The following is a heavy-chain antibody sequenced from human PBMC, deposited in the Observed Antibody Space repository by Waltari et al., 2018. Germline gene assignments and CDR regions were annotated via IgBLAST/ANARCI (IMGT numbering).Heavy chain of an antibody. Sequence: EVLLLESGGGVIQPGGFLGLSCAAPGFNFSRYSLSLSRPAPGKGLEWVSDISGNGDATNYAASVRGRFTISRDNSKNTLYLQMNNLRAEDTAVYYCANGAQSVGWLSHDYWGQGTLVTVSS. D-gene: IGHD6-19*01. CDR3: ANGAQSVGWLSHDY. J-gene: IGHJ4*02. CDR2: ISGNGDAT. CDR1: GFNFSRYS. V-gene: IGHV3-23*01.